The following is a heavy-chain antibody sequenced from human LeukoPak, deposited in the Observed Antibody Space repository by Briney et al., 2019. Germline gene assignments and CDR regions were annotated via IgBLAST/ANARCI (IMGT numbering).Heavy chain of an antibody. D-gene: IGHD5-18*01. CDR3: ARGLIDSSGPGDY. J-gene: IGHJ4*02. V-gene: IGHV3-7*01. CDR2: IKQDGSEK. Sequence: PGGSLRLSCAASGFTFSSYWMSWVRQAPGKGLEWVANIKQDGSEKYYVDSVKGRFTISRDNAKNSLYLQMNSLRAEDTAVYYCARGLIDSSGPGDYWGQGTLVTVSS. CDR1: GFTFSSYW.